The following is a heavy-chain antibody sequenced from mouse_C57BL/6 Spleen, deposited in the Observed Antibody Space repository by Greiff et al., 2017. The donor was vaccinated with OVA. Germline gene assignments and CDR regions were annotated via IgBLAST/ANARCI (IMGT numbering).Heavy chain of an antibody. CDR3: ARRGFYYYGSSRYYLDY. Sequence: QVQLQQSGAELVRPGTSVKMSCKASGYTFTNYWIGWAKQRPGHGLEWIGDIYPGGGYTNYNEKFKGKATLTADKSSSTAYMQFSSLTSEDSAIYYCARRGFYYYGSSRYYLDYWGQGTTLTVSS. CDR1: GYTFTNYW. CDR2: IYPGGGYT. D-gene: IGHD1-1*01. J-gene: IGHJ2*01. V-gene: IGHV1-63*01.